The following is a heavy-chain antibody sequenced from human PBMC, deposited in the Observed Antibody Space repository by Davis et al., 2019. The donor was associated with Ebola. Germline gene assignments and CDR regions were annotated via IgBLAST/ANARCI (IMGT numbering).Heavy chain of an antibody. CDR3: AERGGSV. Sequence: PSETLSLTCTVSGVSISRHSWSWIRQPPGKRLEWIGSIYYTGSAYYNSSLASRATISVDTSKNQFSLNLSSLTAADTAVYYCAERGGSVWGQGTLVTVSS. V-gene: IGHV4-59*11. CDR1: GVSISRHS. CDR2: IYYTGSA. D-gene: IGHD3-16*01. J-gene: IGHJ4*02.